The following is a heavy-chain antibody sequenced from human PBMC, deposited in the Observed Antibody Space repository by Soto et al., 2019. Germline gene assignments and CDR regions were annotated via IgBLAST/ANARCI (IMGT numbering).Heavy chain of an antibody. CDR3: ATRRFCSRRSSP. D-gene: IGHD2-21*01. CDR2: IYPGDFST. Sequence: SRRGGGERSTTEWMGWERKKPGKGLEWMGVIYPGDFSTRYYPPFQGQVTISADKSISTAYLQWRSLKASDTAMYFCATRRFCSRRSSPWGQGTRFSVPS. J-gene: IGHJ5*02. V-gene: IGHV5-51*01. CDR1: GERSTTEW.